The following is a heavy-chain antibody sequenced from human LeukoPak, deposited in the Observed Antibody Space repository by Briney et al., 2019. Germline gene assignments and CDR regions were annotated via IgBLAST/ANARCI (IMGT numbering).Heavy chain of an antibody. D-gene: IGHD6-19*01. CDR2: IYYSGDT. J-gene: IGHJ6*03. CDR1: GGSFSSSTHF. Sequence: SETLSLTCTVSGGSFSSSTHFWGWIRQPPGKGLEWIGSIYYSGDTYYNPSLKSRRVTISVDTSKNQFSLRLSSVTAADTAVYYCARHQWHYYYYMGVWGKGSTVTVSS. V-gene: IGHV4-39*01. CDR3: ARHQWHYYYYMGV.